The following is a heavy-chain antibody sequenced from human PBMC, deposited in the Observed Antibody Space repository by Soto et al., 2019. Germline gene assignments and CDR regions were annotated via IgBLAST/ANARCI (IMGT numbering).Heavy chain of an antibody. Sequence: PWESLKISCNGSGYSFTSYWIGWVRQMPGKGLECMGFIYPGDSDTTYSPSFQGHVTISADKYSSTAYLQWSSLKASDTAMYYSARVDSSGCSEYWGQGNPVTVSS. CDR1: GYSFTSYW. V-gene: IGHV5-51*01. D-gene: IGHD6-25*01. CDR2: IYPGDSDT. CDR3: ARVDSSGCSEY. J-gene: IGHJ4*02.